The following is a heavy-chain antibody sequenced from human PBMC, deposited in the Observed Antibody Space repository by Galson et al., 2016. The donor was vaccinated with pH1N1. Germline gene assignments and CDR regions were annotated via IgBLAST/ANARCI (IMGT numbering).Heavy chain of an antibody. CDR1: GFTVSPND. CDR3: ARGYPGFSYYGMDV. Sequence: SLRLSCAASGFTVSPNDMSWFRQAPGKGLEWVSVIYSGGNTYYTDSVKGRFTISRDSSKNTLYLQMNSLRPEDTAVYYCARGYPGFSYYGMDVWGQGTTV. CDR2: IYSGGNT. D-gene: IGHD2-15*01. V-gene: IGHV3-53*01. J-gene: IGHJ6*02.